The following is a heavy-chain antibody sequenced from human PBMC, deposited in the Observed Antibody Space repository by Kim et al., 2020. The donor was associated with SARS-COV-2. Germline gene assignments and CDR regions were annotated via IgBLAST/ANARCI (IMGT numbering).Heavy chain of an antibody. D-gene: IGHD1-26*01. V-gene: IGHV3-21*01. CDR1: GFTFSSYS. CDR3: ARGWDTQIPHYYFDY. CDR2: ISSSSSYI. Sequence: GGSLRLSCAASGFTFSSYSMNWVRQAPGKGLEWVSSISSSSSYIYYADSVKGRFTISRDNAKNSLYLRMNSLRAEDTAVYYCARGWDTQIPHYYFDYWGQGTLVTVSS. J-gene: IGHJ4*02.